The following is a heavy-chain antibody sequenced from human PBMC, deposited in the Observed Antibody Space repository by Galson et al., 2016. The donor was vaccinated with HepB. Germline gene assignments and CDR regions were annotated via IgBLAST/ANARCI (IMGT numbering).Heavy chain of an antibody. CDR2: ISGSGDTT. CDR3: AEGHGDYKGNYLDY. J-gene: IGHJ4*02. Sequence: SLRLSCAGSGFAFSTYAMIWVRQAPGKGLEWVSVISGSGDTTYYADSVKGRFIISRDNSKHTLYLQMNSLRAEDTAVYYCAEGHGDYKGNYLDYWGQGALVAVSS. CDR1: GFAFSTYA. V-gene: IGHV3-23*01. D-gene: IGHD4-17*01.